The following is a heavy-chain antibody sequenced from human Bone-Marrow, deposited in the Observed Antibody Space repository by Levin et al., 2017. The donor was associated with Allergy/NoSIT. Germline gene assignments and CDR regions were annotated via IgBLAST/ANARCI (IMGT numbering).Heavy chain of an antibody. J-gene: IGHJ4*02. CDR1: GFSVSDNY. V-gene: IGHV3-53*01. CDR2: IFSRGET. CDR3: ASGPSWGY. Sequence: HGESLKISCAASGFSVSDNYMTWVRQAPGQGLEWVSVIFSRGETFYADSVKGRFTTSRDRSKNTLYLQMNSLRAEDTAVYYCASGPSWGYWGQGTLVTVSS. D-gene: IGHD7-27*01.